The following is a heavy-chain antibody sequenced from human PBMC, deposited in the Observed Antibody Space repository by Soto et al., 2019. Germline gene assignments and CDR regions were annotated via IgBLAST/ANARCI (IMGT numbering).Heavy chain of an antibody. V-gene: IGHV1-69*02. D-gene: IGHD6-25*01. CDR1: GSTFSSYT. CDR3: ARGLVRRTQRLCVIYYYHMDV. J-gene: IGHJ6*03. CDR2: ILPVLGIA. Sequence: SVKVSCKASGSTFSSYTISWVRQAPGQGLEWMGRILPVLGIANDAKKFQGRVTVAAAKTTSTAYMELSSLRSEDTAVYYCARGLVRRTQRLCVIYYYHMDVWSKGTTLTDSS.